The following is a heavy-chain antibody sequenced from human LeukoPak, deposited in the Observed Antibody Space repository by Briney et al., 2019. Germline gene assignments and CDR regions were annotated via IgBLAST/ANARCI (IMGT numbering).Heavy chain of an antibody. CDR3: ARDGRYDFWSGYPDY. CDR1: GGTFSSYA. CDR2: IIPIFGIA. Sequence: ASVKVSCKASGGTFSSYAISWVRQAPGQGLEWMGRIIPIFGIANYAQKLQGRVTMTTDTSTSTAYMELRSLKSDDTAVYYCARDGRYDFWSGYPDYWGQGTLVTVSS. V-gene: IGHV1-69*04. D-gene: IGHD3-3*01. J-gene: IGHJ4*02.